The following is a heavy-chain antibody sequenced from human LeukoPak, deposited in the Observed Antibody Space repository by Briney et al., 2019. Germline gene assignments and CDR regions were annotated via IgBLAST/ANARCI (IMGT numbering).Heavy chain of an antibody. J-gene: IGHJ4*02. Sequence: GGSLRLSCAASGFTFSSYEMNWVRQAPGKGLEWVSYISSSGSTIYYADSVKGRFTISRDNSKNSLYLQMNSLRAEDTAVYYCARDDFSYYYGSGSYLNYWGQGTLVTVSS. V-gene: IGHV3-48*03. CDR3: ARDDFSYYYGSGSYLNY. CDR1: GFTFSSYE. D-gene: IGHD3-10*01. CDR2: ISSSGSTI.